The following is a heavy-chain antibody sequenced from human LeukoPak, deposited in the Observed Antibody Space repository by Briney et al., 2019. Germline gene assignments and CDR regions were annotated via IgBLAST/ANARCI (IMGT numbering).Heavy chain of an antibody. Sequence: SETLSLTCTVSGESFSGYYWSWIRQPPGKGLEWIGEINHSGSTNYNPSLKSRVTISVDKSKNQVSLKLSSVNAADTAVYYCARNRNWGSPDYWGQGTLVTVSS. CDR1: GESFSGYY. CDR3: ARNRNWGSPDY. D-gene: IGHD7-27*01. CDR2: INHSGST. J-gene: IGHJ4*02. V-gene: IGHV4-34*01.